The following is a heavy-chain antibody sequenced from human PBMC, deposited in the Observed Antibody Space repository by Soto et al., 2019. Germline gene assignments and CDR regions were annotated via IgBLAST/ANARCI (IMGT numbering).Heavy chain of an antibody. V-gene: IGHV3-73*01. CDR1: GFTFSGSA. Sequence: PGESLKISCAASGFTFSGSAMHWVRQASGKGLEWVGRIRSKANSYATAYAASVKGRFTISRDDSKNTAYLQMNSLKTEDTAVYYCTRAPEVVGTTGENWFDPWGQGTLVTVSS. CDR2: IRSKANSYAT. D-gene: IGHD1-1*01. J-gene: IGHJ5*02. CDR3: TRAPEVVGTTGENWFDP.